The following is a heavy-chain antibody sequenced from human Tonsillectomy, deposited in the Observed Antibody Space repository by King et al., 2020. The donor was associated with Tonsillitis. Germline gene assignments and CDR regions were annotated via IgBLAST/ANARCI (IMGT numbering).Heavy chain of an antibody. CDR1: GFTFSSYG. CDR3: ARDRYDSSGFNYFDY. V-gene: IGHV3-33*08. Sequence: VQLVESGGGVVQPGRSLRLSCAASGFTFSSYGMHWVRQAPGKGLEWVAVIWFDGMNRYYADSVKGRFTISRDNSKNTLYLQMNSLRAEDTAVYYCARDRYDSSGFNYFDYWGQGTLVTVSS. J-gene: IGHJ4*02. CDR2: IWFDGMNR. D-gene: IGHD3-22*01.